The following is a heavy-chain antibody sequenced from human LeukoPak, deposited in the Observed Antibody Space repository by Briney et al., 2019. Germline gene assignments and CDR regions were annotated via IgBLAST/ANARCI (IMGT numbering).Heavy chain of an antibody. Sequence: ASVTVSCKASGYTFTSFGFSWVRQAPGQGLEWMGWISAYNGNTNYAQKLQGRVTMTTDTSTTTAFMELRSLRSDDTAVYYCARQNYGGKDAFDIWGQGTMVTVSS. D-gene: IGHD4-23*01. CDR2: ISAYNGNT. CDR3: ARQNYGGKDAFDI. CDR1: GYTFTSFG. V-gene: IGHV1-18*01. J-gene: IGHJ3*02.